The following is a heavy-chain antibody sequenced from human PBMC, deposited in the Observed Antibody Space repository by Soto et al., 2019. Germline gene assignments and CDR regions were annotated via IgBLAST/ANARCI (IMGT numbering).Heavy chain of an antibody. CDR2: IYYSGST. V-gene: IGHV4-39*01. CDR3: ARRTSWDDYYYMDV. Sequence: PSETLSLTCTVSGGSISSSSYYWGWIRQPPGKGLEWIGSIYYSGSTYYNPSLKSRVTISVDTSKNQFSLKLSSVTAADTAVYYCARRTSWDDYYYMDVWGKGTTVTVSS. CDR1: GGSISSSSYY. D-gene: IGHD2-2*01. J-gene: IGHJ6*03.